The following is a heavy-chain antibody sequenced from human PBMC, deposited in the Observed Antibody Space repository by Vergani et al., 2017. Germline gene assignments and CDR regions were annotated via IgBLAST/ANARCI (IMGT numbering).Heavy chain of an antibody. CDR3: ARTSSISGSYYNGEWDY. D-gene: IGHD3-10*01. CDR2: INPSGGST. J-gene: IGHJ4*02. V-gene: IGHV1-46*03. Sequence: VQLVQSGAEVKKPGESLKISCKGSGYSFTSYYMHWVRQAPGQGLEWMGIINPSGGSTSYAQKFQGRVTMTRDTSTSTVYMELSSLRSEDTAMYYCARTSSISGSYYNGEWDYWGQGTLVVVSS. CDR1: GYSFTSYY.